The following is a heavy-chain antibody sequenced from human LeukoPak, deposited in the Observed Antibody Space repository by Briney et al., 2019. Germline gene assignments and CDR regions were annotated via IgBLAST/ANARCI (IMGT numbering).Heavy chain of an antibody. Sequence: SETLSLTCTVSGGSISSYYWSWIRQPPGKGLEWIGYIYYSGSTNYNPSLKSRVTISVDTSKNQFSLKLSSVTAADTAVYYCARVTEYSSSTLGYYYYGMDVWGQGTTVTVPS. CDR3: ARVTEYSSSTLGYYYYGMDV. J-gene: IGHJ6*02. D-gene: IGHD6-6*01. V-gene: IGHV4-59*12. CDR2: IYYSGST. CDR1: GGSISSYY.